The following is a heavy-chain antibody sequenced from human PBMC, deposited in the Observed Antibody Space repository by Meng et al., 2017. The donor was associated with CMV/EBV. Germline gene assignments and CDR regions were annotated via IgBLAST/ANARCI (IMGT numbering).Heavy chain of an antibody. Sequence: SETLSLTCTVSGGSISSSGYYWGWIRQPPGKGLEWIGSIYYSGSTYYNPSLKSRVTISVDTSKNQFSLKLSSVTAADTAVYYCARDTIAASGEGMDVWGQGTTVTVSS. J-gene: IGHJ6*02. V-gene: IGHV4-39*07. CDR2: IYYSGST. CDR3: ARDTIAASGEGMDV. D-gene: IGHD6-13*01. CDR1: GGSISSSGYY.